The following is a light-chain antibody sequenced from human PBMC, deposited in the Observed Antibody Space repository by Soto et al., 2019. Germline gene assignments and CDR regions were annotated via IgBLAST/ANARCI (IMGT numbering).Light chain of an antibody. CDR3: QLYDSYQYI. CDR1: QSISSW. CDR2: KAS. Sequence: DIQMTQSPSTLSASVGDRVTITCRASQSISSWLAWYQQKPGKAPKLLIYKASSLESGVPSRFSGSESETEFTLTISSLQPDDFATYYCQLYDSYQYIFGQGTKLEIK. V-gene: IGKV1-5*03. J-gene: IGKJ2*01.